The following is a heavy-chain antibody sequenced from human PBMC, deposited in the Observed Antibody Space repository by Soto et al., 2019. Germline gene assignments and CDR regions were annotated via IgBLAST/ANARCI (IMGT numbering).Heavy chain of an antibody. CDR2: IWYDGSNK. V-gene: IGHV3-33*01. J-gene: IGHJ4*02. D-gene: IGHD2-15*01. CDR3: ARDGYCSGGSCYSVPVFDY. Sequence: QVQLVESGGGVVQPGRSLRLSCAASGFTFSSYGMHWVRQAPGKGLEWVAVIWYDGSNKYYADSVKGRFTISRDNSKNTLDLQMNILRAEDTAVYYCARDGYCSGGSCYSVPVFDYWGQGTLVTVSS. CDR1: GFTFSSYG.